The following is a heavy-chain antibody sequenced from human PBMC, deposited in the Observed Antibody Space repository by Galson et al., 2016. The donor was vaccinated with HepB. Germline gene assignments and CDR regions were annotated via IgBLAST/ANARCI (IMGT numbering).Heavy chain of an antibody. CDR2: IYHSGSA. Sequence: TLSPTCTVSGDSITSGGYYWSWVRQHPGKGLEWIGYIYHSGSAYYHPSLKSRLSMSVDTSKNQFSLKLNSLAAADSAIYYCVRDRRLQGLDYWGQGILVTVSS. D-gene: IGHD5-24*01. CDR1: GDSITSGGYY. V-gene: IGHV4-31*03. CDR3: VRDRRLQGLDY. J-gene: IGHJ4*02.